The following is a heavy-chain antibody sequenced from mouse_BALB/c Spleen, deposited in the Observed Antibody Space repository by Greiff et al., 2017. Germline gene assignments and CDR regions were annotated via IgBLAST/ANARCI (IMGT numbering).Heavy chain of an antibody. CDR2: ISYSGST. CDR1: GYSITSDYA. J-gene: IGHJ1*01. V-gene: IGHV3-2*02. D-gene: IGHD1-3*01. Sequence: EVKLMESGPGLVKPSQSLSLTCTVTGYSITSDYAWNWIRQFPGNKLEWMGYISYSGSTSYNPSLKSRISITRDTSKNQFFLQLNSVTTEDTATYDCARSGYYRYFDVWGAGTTVTVSS. CDR3: ARSGYYRYFDV.